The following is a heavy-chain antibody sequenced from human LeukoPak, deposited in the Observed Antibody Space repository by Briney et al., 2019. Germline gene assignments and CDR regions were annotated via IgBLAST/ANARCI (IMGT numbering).Heavy chain of an antibody. J-gene: IGHJ4*02. Sequence: SETLSLTCTVSGGSISSYYWSWIRQPPGEGLEWIGYIYYSWSTNYNPSLKSLVTISVDTSKNQFSLKLSSVTAADTAVYYCARDLVAGAFDYWGQGTLVTVSS. CDR2: IYYSWST. V-gene: IGHV4-59*01. D-gene: IGHD2-8*02. CDR1: GGSISSYY. CDR3: ARDLVAGAFDY.